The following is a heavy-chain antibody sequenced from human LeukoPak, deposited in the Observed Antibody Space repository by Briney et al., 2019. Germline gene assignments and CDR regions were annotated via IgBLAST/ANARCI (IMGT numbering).Heavy chain of an antibody. CDR3: ARPYCSGGSCYSMGYFFDY. V-gene: IGHV5-51*01. CDR1: GYRFTSYW. J-gene: IGHJ4*02. CDR2: IYPGDSET. Sequence: GESLKISCKGSGYRFTSYWIGWVRQMPGKGLEWMGIIYPGDSETRYSPSFQGQVSISADKSITTAYLQWSSLKASDTAMYYCARPYCSGGSCYSMGYFFDYWGQGTLVTVSS. D-gene: IGHD2-15*01.